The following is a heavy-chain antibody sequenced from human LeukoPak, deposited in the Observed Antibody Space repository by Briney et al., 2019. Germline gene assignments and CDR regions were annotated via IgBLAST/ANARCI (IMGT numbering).Heavy chain of an antibody. CDR3: ARRGDGYNYDAFDI. CDR1: GGPISSGGYS. D-gene: IGHD5-24*01. J-gene: IGHJ3*02. V-gene: IGHV4-30-2*01. Sequence: PSETLSLTCAVSGGPISSGGYSWNWIRQPPGKGLEWIGYIYHSGSTYYIPSLKSRVTILVDRSKNQFSLKLSSVTAADTAVYYCARRGDGYNYDAFDIWGQGTMVTVSS. CDR2: IYHSGST.